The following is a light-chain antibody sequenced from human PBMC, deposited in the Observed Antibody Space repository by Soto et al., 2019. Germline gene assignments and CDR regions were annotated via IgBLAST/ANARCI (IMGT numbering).Light chain of an antibody. Sequence: VLTQSPGTLSLSPGERATLSCRASQSLNSSYLAWYQQKPGQAPRLLIYGASSRATGIPDRFSGSGSGTDFTLTISRLEPEDSAVYYCQQYGSSPPIPFGQVALLAVK. V-gene: IGKV3-20*01. CDR2: GAS. CDR1: QSLNSSY. J-gene: IGKJ5*01. CDR3: QQYGSSPPIP.